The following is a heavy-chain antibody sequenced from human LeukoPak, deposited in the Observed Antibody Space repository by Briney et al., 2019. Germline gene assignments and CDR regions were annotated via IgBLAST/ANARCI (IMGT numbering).Heavy chain of an antibody. V-gene: IGHV1-18*04. Sequence: HWASVKVSCKASAYTFTGYYMHWVRQAPGQGLEWMGWISAYNGNTNYAQKLQGRVTMTTDTSTSTAYMELRSLRSDDTAVYYCARGRGSPDAEFDPWGQGTLVTVSS. D-gene: IGHD2-15*01. CDR3: ARGRGSPDAEFDP. J-gene: IGHJ5*02. CDR1: AYTFTGYY. CDR2: ISAYNGNT.